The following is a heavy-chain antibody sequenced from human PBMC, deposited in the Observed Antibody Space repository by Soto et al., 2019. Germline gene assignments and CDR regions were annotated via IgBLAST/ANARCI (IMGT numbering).Heavy chain of an antibody. CDR1: GGSISSYY. CDR2: VNDNWGS. CDR3: ARQGFGALHGLVDV. Sequence: QVPLQESGPGLVKPSETLSLSCTVSGGSISSYYWSWIRQTPEQGLEWIGYVNDNWGSNYNPSLKXXVXXSLDTSKRQFSLKLTSVTATATGVYYCARQGFGALHGLVDVWAQGTTVTVSS. V-gene: IGHV4-59*08. D-gene: IGHD3-10*01. J-gene: IGHJ6*02.